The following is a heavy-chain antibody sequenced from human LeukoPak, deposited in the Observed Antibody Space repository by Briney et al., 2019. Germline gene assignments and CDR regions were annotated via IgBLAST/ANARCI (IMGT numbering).Heavy chain of an antibody. CDR3: AKEAGGGYGESFDY. CDR1: GLIFNDYA. J-gene: IGHJ4*02. V-gene: IGHV3-9*01. Sequence: AGGSLRLSCAAPGLIFNDYAMHWVRQAPGKGLEWVSGISWNSDSIDYADSVKGRFTISRDNAKNSLYLQMNSLRAEDTALYYCAKEAGGGYGESFDYWGQGTLVTVSS. CDR2: ISWNSDSI. D-gene: IGHD4-17*01.